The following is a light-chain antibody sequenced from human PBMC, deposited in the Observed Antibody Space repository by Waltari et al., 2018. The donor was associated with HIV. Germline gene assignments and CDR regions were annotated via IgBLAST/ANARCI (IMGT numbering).Light chain of an antibody. CDR3: LLSYSGARV. CDR2: DTS. Sequence: QAVVTQEPSLTVSPGGTVTITCGSSTGAVTSGQYPYWFQQKPGQAPRTLIYDTSNKQSLTPDRFSGSLLGGKAALTLSGAQSEDEAEYYCLLSYSGARVFGGGTKVTVL. CDR1: TGAVTSGQY. V-gene: IGLV7-46*01. J-gene: IGLJ2*01.